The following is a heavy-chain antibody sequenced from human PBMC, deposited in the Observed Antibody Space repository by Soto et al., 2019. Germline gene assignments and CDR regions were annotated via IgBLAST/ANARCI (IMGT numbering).Heavy chain of an antibody. Sequence: GGSLRLSCAASGFTFSSYSMNWVRQAPGKGLEWVSYISSSSTIYYADSVKGRFTISRDNAKNSLYLQMNSLRDEDTAVYYCAREEAARTLYYYYGMDVWGQGPTVTVSS. J-gene: IGHJ6*02. CDR1: GFTFSSYS. D-gene: IGHD6-6*01. CDR3: AREEAARTLYYYYGMDV. CDR2: ISSSSTI. V-gene: IGHV3-48*02.